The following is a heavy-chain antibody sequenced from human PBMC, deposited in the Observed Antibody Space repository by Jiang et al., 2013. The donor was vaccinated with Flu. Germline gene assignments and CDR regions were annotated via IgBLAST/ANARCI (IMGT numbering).Heavy chain of an antibody. D-gene: IGHD3-3*01. Sequence: KVSCKASGGTFSSYTISWVRQAPGQGLEWMGRIIPILGIANYAQKFQGRVTITADKSTSTAYMELSSLRSEDTAVYYCARDPTYYDFRGMDVWGQGTTVTVSS. V-gene: IGHV1-69*04. CDR2: IIPILGIA. J-gene: IGHJ6*02. CDR1: GGTFSSYT. CDR3: ARDPTYYDFRGMDV.